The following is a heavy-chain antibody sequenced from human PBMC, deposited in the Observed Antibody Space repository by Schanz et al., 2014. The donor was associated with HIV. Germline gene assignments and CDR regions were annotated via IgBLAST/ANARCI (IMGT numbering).Heavy chain of an antibody. CDR1: GFTFSNYG. J-gene: IGHJ4*02. V-gene: IGHV3-33*01. CDR3: ARPVDTAMVPKLAFDY. CDR2: IWYDGSNK. D-gene: IGHD5-18*01. Sequence: QVQLVESGGGVVQPGRSLRLSCAASGFTFSNYGMHWVRQAPGKGLEWVAVIWYDGSNKYYADSVKGRFTISRDNSKNTLYLQMNSLRAEDTAVYYCARPVDTAMVPKLAFDYWGQGTLVTVSS.